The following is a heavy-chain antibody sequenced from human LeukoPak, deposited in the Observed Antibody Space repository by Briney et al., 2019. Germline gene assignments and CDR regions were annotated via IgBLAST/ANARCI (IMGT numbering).Heavy chain of an antibody. D-gene: IGHD5-12*01. J-gene: IGHJ4*02. Sequence: GGSLRLSCAASGFTFSDYYMSWIRQAPGKGLEWVSYISSGSSYTDYADSVKGRFTISRDNAKNSLNLQMNSLTAEDTAVYYCARDSGYSGYSDYWGQGTLVTVSS. CDR3: ARDSGYSGYSDY. CDR2: ISSGSSYT. V-gene: IGHV3-11*05. CDR1: GFTFSDYY.